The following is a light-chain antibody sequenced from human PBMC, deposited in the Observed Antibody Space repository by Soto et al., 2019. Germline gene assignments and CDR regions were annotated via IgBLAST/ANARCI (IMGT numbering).Light chain of an antibody. CDR2: EVN. J-gene: IGLJ2*01. CDR3: TSYAVGINVV. CDR1: SSDVGYYNY. V-gene: IGLV2-8*01. Sequence: QSVLTQPPSASGSPGQSVTISCTGTSSDVGYYNYVSWYQQHPGKAPKLIIYEVNKRPSGVPDRFSGSKSGNTASLTVSGLQAEDEPEYYCTSYAVGINVVFGGGTKVTVL.